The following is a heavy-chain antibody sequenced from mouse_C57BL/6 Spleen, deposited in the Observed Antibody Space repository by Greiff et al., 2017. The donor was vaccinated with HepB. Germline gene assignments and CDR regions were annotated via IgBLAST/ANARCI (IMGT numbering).Heavy chain of an antibody. V-gene: IGHV1-15*01. Sequence: QVQLQQSGAELVRPGASVTLSCKASGYTFTDYEMHWVKQTPVHGLEWIGAIDPETGGTAYNQKFKGKAILTADKSSSTAYMELRSLTSEDSAVYYCTRSGTVLCFDYWGQGTTLTVSS. CDR3: TRSGTVLCFDY. CDR1: GYTFTDYE. CDR2: IDPETGGT. D-gene: IGHD4-1*01. J-gene: IGHJ2*01.